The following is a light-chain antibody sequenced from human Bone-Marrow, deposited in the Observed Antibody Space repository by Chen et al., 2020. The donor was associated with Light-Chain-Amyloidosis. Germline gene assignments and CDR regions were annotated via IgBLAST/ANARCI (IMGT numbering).Light chain of an antibody. V-gene: IGLV6-57*01. CDR3: QSYQGSSQGV. J-gene: IGLJ3*02. CDR2: EDA. CDR1: SGSIATNY. Sequence: NFMLTQPHSVSESPGKTVIIYCTRSSGSIATNYVQWYQQRPGSSPTTVIYEDAQRPSGVPDRFSGSIDRSSNSASLTISGLKTEDEADYYCQSYQGSSQGVFGGGTKLTVL.